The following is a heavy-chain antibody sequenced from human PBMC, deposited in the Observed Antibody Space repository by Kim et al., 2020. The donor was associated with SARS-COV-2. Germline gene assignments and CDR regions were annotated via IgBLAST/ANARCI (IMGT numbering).Heavy chain of an antibody. Sequence: GGSLRLSCIASGFSFSNYSMNWIRQAPGKGLEWVSLISGSSNYIYYADSVKGRFTISRDNAKKSLYLQMNSLRAEDTAVYYCASCCSSASCLCLDYWGQGSLVTVSS. D-gene: IGHD2-2*01. CDR1: GFSFSNYS. CDR2: ISGSSNYI. V-gene: IGHV3-21*01. J-gene: IGHJ4*02. CDR3: ASCCSSASCLCLDY.